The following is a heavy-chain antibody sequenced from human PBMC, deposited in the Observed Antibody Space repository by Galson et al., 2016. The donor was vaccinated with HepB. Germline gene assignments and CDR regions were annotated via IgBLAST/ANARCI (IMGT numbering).Heavy chain of an antibody. Sequence: ETLSLTCAVSGGSIGSSNWWNWVRQPPGKGLEWIGEIYHSGSTNYNPSLKSRLTISIDKSKNQFSLKLSSVTAADTAVYYCARGSDFLTGTYLFYYYALDVWGQGTSVTVSS. CDR2: IYHSGST. V-gene: IGHV4-4*02. D-gene: IGHD3-9*01. CDR3: ARGSDFLTGTYLFYYYALDV. J-gene: IGHJ6*02. CDR1: GGSIGSSNW.